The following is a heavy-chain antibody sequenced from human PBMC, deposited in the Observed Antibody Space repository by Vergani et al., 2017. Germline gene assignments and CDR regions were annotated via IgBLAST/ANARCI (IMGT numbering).Heavy chain of an antibody. CDR1: GFTFSSYS. D-gene: IGHD3-22*01. Sequence: VQLVESGGGLVQPGGSLRLSCAASGFTFSSYSMNWVRQAPGKGLEWVAVIWYDGSNKYYADSVKGRFTISRDNSKNTLYLQMNSLRAEDTAVYYCAKVQGYYDSSGFDYWGQGTLVTVSS. CDR2: IWYDGSNK. J-gene: IGHJ4*02. CDR3: AKVQGYYDSSGFDY. V-gene: IGHV3-33*06.